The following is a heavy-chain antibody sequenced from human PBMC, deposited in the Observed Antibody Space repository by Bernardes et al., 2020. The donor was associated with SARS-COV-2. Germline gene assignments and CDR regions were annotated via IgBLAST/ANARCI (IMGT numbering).Heavy chain of an antibody. CDR2: VSSGGLT. D-gene: IGHD6-19*01. CDR1: GFTFSSYA. Sequence: GGSLRLSCAASGFTFSSYAMNWFRQTPGKGLEWLSAVSSGGLTYYADSVKGRFTVARDNSKNILYLQMSSLRAEDTAVYYCARVVSGPNVGTDAFAVWGRGTTVNVSS. V-gene: IGHV3-23*01. J-gene: IGHJ3*01. CDR3: ARVVSGPNVGTDAFAV.